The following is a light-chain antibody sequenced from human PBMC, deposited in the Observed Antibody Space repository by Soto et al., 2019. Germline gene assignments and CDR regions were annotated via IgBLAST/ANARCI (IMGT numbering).Light chain of an antibody. CDR1: QSLLHSNGYNS. CDR2: LGS. Sequence: DIVMTQSPLSLPVTPGEPASISCRTSQSLLHSNGYNSLEWYLQKPGQSPQLLIYLGSNRASGVPDRFSGSGSGTDFTLKISRVEAEDVGVYYCMQALQTPPGFGQGTKLEIK. J-gene: IGKJ2*01. CDR3: MQALQTPPG. V-gene: IGKV2-28*01.